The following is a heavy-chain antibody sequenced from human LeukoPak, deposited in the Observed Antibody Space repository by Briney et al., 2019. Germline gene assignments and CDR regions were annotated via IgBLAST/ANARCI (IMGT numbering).Heavy chain of an antibody. J-gene: IGHJ4*02. CDR1: GGSISSYY. D-gene: IGHD5-18*01. Sequence: SETLSLTCTVSGGSISSYYWRWIRQPPGKGLEWIGYIYYSGGTNYNPSLKSRVTISVDTSKKQFSLKPSSVTAADTAVYFCARGLRGYSYGNWGQGTLVTVSS. CDR2: IYYSGGT. V-gene: IGHV4-59*01. CDR3: ARGLRGYSYGN.